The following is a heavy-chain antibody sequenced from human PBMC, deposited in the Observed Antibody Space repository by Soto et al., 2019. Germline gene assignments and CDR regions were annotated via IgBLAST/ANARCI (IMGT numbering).Heavy chain of an antibody. CDR2: MNPNSGNT. J-gene: IGHJ5*02. D-gene: IGHD1-1*01. V-gene: IGHV1-8*01. CDR1: ESTFMNYD. Sequence: QVQLVQSGAEVKKPGASVKVSCKASESTFMNYDISWVRQATGQGLEWMGWMNPNSGNTGYALKFQGRGSMTSNTALYTVYLELSRLASDDAAVYYWVRMASSGTLNWFDPWGQRALVTVSS. CDR3: VRMASSGTLNWFDP.